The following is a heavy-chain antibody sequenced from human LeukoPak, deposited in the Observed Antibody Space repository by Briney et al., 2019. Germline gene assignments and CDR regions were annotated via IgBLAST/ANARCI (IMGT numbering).Heavy chain of an antibody. D-gene: IGHD3-10*01. J-gene: IGHJ4*02. Sequence: SETLSLTCAVSGYSISSGYYWGCIRQPPRKGLEWIGTIYQSGSTNYNPSLKSRVTISVDTSKNQFSLNLSSVTAADTAVYYCARRVFPDYYDYWGQGTLVTVSS. CDR2: IYQSGST. CDR1: GYSISSGYY. CDR3: ARRVFPDYYDY. V-gene: IGHV4-38-2*01.